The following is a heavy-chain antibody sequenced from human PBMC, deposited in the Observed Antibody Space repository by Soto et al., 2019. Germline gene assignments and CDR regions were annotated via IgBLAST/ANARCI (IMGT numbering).Heavy chain of an antibody. CDR2: ISGSGGST. J-gene: IGHJ6*02. CDR1: GFTFSSYA. CDR3: AKESGYYDSSGTVPYGMDV. D-gene: IGHD3-22*01. V-gene: IGHV3-23*04. Sequence: VQLVESGGGVVQPGRSLRLSCAASGFTFSSYAMSWVRQAPGKGLEWVSAISGSGGSTYYADSVKGRFTISRDNSKNTLYLQMNSLRAEDTAVYYCAKESGYYDSSGTVPYGMDVWGQGTTVTVSS.